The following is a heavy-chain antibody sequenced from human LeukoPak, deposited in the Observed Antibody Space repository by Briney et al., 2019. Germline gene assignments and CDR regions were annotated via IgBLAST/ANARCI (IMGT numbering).Heavy chain of an antibody. J-gene: IGHJ4*02. CDR1: GFTFGDYA. D-gene: IGHD4-17*01. CDR2: IRSKAYGGTT. CDR3: TSGDYWGSFDY. V-gene: IGHV3-49*03. Sequence: GGSLRLSCTASGFTFGDYAMSWFRQAPGKGLEWVGFIRSKAYGGTTEYAATVKGRFTISRDDSKSIAYLQMNSLKTEDTAVYYCTSGDYWGSFDYWGQGTLVTVSS.